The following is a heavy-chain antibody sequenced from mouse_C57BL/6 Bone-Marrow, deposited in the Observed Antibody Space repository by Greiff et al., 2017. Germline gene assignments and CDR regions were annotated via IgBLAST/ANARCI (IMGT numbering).Heavy chain of an antibody. CDR3: ARQISPVVARGYAMDY. D-gene: IGHD1-1*01. CDR2: ISDGGSYT. CDR1: GFTFSSYA. Sequence: EVKLMESGGGLVKPGGSLKLSCAASGFTFSSYAMSWVRQTPEKRLEWVATISDGGSYTYYPDNVKGRFTISRDNAKNNLYLQMSHLKSEDTAMYYCARQISPVVARGYAMDYWGQGTSVTVSS. V-gene: IGHV5-4*03. J-gene: IGHJ4*01.